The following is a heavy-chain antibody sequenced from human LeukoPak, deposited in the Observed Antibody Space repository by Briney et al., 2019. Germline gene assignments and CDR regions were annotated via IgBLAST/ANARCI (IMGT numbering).Heavy chain of an antibody. D-gene: IGHD5-18*01. CDR1: GFTFSSYG. J-gene: IGHJ3*02. CDR3: ARARSSYGYGDAFDI. Sequence: PGGSLRLSCAASGFTFSSYGMHWVRQAPGKGLEWVAVISYDGSSKYYADPVKGRFTISRDNSKNTLYLQMNSLRAEDTAVYYCARARSSYGYGDAFDIWGQGTMVTVSS. CDR2: ISYDGSSK. V-gene: IGHV3-30*03.